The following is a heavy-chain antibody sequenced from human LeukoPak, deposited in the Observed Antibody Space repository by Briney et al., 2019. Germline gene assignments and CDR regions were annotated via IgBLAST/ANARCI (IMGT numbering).Heavy chain of an antibody. CDR2: MNPNSGNT. J-gene: IGHJ4*02. Sequence: ASVKVSCKASGYTFTSYGISWVRQATGQGLERMGWMNPNSGNTGYAQKFQGRVTMTRNTSISTAYMELSSLRSEDTAVYYCARVTRLRDDYWGKGTLVTVSS. CDR1: GYTFTSYG. V-gene: IGHV1-8*02. CDR3: ARVTRLRDDY. D-gene: IGHD4-17*01.